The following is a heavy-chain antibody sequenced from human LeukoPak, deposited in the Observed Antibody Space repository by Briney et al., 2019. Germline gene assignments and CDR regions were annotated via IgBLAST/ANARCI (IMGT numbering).Heavy chain of an antibody. CDR1: GYTFTSYA. CDR2: INAGNGNT. CDR3: ARDRGPRGNYYMDV. V-gene: IGHV1-3*03. Sequence: GASVKVSCKASGYTFTSYAIHWVRQAPGQRLEWMGWINAGNGNTKYSQEFQGRVTITRDTSASTAYMELSSLRSEDMAVYYCARDRGPRGNYYMDVWGKGTTVTVSS. J-gene: IGHJ6*03. D-gene: IGHD3-16*01.